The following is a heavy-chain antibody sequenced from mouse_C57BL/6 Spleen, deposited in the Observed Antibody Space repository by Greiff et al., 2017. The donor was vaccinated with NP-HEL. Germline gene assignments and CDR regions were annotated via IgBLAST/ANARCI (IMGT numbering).Heavy chain of an antibody. CDR1: GYTFTSYW. CDR2: IDPSDSYT. Sequence: QVQLQQPGAELVKPGASVKLSCKASGYTFTSYWMQWVKQRPGQGLEWIGEIDPSDSYTNYNQKFKGKATLTVDTSSSTAYMQLSSLTSEDSAVYYCARRDDYDRFAYWGQGTLVTVSA. J-gene: IGHJ3*01. D-gene: IGHD2-4*01. CDR3: ARRDDYDRFAY. V-gene: IGHV1-50*01.